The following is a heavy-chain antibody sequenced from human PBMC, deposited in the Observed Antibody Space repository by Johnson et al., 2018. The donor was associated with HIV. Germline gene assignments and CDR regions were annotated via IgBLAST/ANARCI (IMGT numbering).Heavy chain of an antibody. D-gene: IGHD3-10*01. V-gene: IGHV3-30*02. Sequence: QVQLVESGGGVVQPGGSLRLSCAASGFTFSSYGMHWVRQAPGKGLEWVAFIRYDGSNKYYADSVKGRFTISRDNSKNTLYLQMNSLRAEETAGYSCAKDRDYYGSGRIWGQGTMVTVSS. J-gene: IGHJ3*02. CDR2: IRYDGSNK. CDR3: AKDRDYYGSGRI. CDR1: GFTFSSYG.